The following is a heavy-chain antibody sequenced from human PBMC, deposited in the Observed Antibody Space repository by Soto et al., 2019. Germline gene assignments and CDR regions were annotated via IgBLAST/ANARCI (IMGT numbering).Heavy chain of an antibody. CDR3: AKTVFITMIASG. CDR2: ISGSGGST. CDR1: TFSSYG. Sequence: TFSSYGMSWVRQAPGKGLEWVSAISGSGGSTYYADSVKGRFTISRDNSKNTLYLQMNSLRAEDTAVYYCAKTVFITMIASGWGQGTLVTVSS. V-gene: IGHV3-23*01. D-gene: IGHD3-22*01. J-gene: IGHJ4*02.